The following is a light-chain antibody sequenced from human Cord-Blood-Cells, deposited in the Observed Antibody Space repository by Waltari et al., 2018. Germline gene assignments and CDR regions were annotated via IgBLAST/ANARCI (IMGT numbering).Light chain of an antibody. CDR3: QSYDSSLSGSV. CDR1: SSNIGAGYD. Sequence: QSVLTQPPSVSGAPGQRVTISCTGSSSNIGAGYDVHWYQQLPGTAPKLLIHGNSNRPSGVRDRFSGSKSGTAASLAITGLQAEDEADYYCQSYDSSLSGSVFGGGTKLTVL. J-gene: IGLJ2*01. V-gene: IGLV1-40*01. CDR2: GNS.